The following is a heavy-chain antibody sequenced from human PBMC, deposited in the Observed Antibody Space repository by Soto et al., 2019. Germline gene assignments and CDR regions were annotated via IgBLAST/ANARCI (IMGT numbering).Heavy chain of an antibody. CDR2: IYYSGST. CDR3: ARGYSYGILPFDY. V-gene: IGHV4-61*01. Sequence: SETLSLTCFVSGGSVSSSYYYWSWIRQPPGKGLEWIGYIYYSGSTNYNPSLKSRVTISVDTSKNQFSLKLSSVTAADTAVYYCARGYSYGILPFDYWGQRTPVTVSS. D-gene: IGHD5-18*01. J-gene: IGHJ4*02. CDR1: GGSVSSSYYY.